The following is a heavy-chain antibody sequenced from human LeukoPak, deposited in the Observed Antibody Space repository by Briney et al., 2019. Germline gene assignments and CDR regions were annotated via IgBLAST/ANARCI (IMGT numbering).Heavy chain of an antibody. J-gene: IGHJ5*02. D-gene: IGHD5-24*01. CDR3: ARAPDPWLQLT. V-gene: IGHV3-7*05. Sequence: GGSLRLSCAACVFTFSNYWRICVRQPPGKGRDGVGNIKQDGSQKRYADSVRGRLTISRDNAQTSLYLQTNSLRAEDTAVYYCARAPDPWLQLTWGQGTLVTVSS. CDR2: IKQDGSQK. CDR1: VFTFSNYW.